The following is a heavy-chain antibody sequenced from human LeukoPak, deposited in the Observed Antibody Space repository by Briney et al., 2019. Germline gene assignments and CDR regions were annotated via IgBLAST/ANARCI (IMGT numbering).Heavy chain of an antibody. Sequence: PGGSLRLSCAASGFTFSSYAMHWVRQAPGKGLEWMAVISYDGSNKYYADSVKGRFTISRDNSKNTLYLQMNSLRAEDTAVYYCARGRGVGATNLFLDYWGQGTLVTVSS. V-gene: IGHV3-30-3*01. CDR2: ISYDGSNK. D-gene: IGHD1-26*01. CDR3: ARGRGVGATNLFLDY. J-gene: IGHJ4*02. CDR1: GFTFSSYA.